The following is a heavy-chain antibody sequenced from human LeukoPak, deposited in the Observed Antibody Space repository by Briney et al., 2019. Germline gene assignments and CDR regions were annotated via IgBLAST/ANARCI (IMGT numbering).Heavy chain of an antibody. V-gene: IGHV4-4*07. CDR1: GGSISTFY. J-gene: IGHJ4*02. CDR2: IHSSGTT. Sequence: SETLSLTCTVSGGSISTFYWSWIRQPAGKGLEWIGRIHSSGTTHYNPSLRSRVTLSIDTSKNQFSLKLSSVTAADTAVYYCGRLNLPAVSGAFDYWGQGTLVTVSS. D-gene: IGHD2-2*01. CDR3: GRLNLPAVSGAFDY.